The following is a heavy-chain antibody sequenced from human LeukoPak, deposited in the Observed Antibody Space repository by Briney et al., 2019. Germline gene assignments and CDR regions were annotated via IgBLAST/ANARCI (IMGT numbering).Heavy chain of an antibody. CDR3: ARVPRRGHNYGFDY. CDR2: INPNSGGT. D-gene: IGHD5-18*01. Sequence: SVKVSCKTSGYTFTDYYIHWVRQAPGQGLEWMGWINPNSGGTNYAQKFQGRVTMTRDTSISTAYLELNWLGSADTAVYFCARVPRRGHNYGFDYWGQGSLVTVSS. V-gene: IGHV1-2*02. CDR1: GYTFTDYY. J-gene: IGHJ4*02.